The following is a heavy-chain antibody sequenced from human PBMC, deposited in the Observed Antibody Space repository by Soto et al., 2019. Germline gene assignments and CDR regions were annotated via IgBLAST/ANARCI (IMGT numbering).Heavy chain of an antibody. CDR2: LYYNGNT. J-gene: IGHJ6*02. V-gene: IGHV4-59*01. CDR1: GGSISSSY. D-gene: IGHD3-3*02. Sequence: QVQLQESGPGLVKPSETLSLTCTVSGGSISSSYWAWIRQSPGKGLEWIGYLYYNGNTNYNPSLKRRVTISAETSNTLLALKLTSVTAADTAIYYCARAGGLAGIGTNFYYAGGDVWGQWTTVTVSS. CDR3: ARAGGLAGIGTNFYYAGGDV.